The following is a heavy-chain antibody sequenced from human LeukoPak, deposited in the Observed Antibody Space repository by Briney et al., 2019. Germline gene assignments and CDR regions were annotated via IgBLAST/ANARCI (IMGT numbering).Heavy chain of an antibody. Sequence: GGSLRLSCAASGFTFSSYSMNWVRQAPGKGLEWVSYISSSSSTIYYADSVKGRFTISRGNAKNSLYLQMNSLRAEDTAVYYCARAYSGSYLYFDYWGQGTLVTVSS. V-gene: IGHV3-48*04. CDR3: ARAYSGSYLYFDY. D-gene: IGHD1-26*01. CDR2: ISSSSSTI. J-gene: IGHJ4*02. CDR1: GFTFSSYS.